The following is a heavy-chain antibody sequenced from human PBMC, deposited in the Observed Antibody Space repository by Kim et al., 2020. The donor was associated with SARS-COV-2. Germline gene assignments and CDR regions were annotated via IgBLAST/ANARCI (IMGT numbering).Heavy chain of an antibody. Sequence: SADSVKGRFTIYRDNSKDTLYLQMNSLGAEDTAVYYCANPRGGVTDFWGQGTLVTVSS. V-gene: IGHV3-23*01. D-gene: IGHD2-21*02. J-gene: IGHJ4*02. CDR3: ANPRGGVTDF.